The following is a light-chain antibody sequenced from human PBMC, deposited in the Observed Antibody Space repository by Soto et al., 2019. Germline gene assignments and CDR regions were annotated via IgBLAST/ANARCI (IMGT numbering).Light chain of an antibody. Sequence: QSVLAQPASVSGSPGQSIAISCTGTNSDVGGYNYVSWYQQHPGKVPKLLIHDVSNRPSGVSNRCSGSKSGNTASLTISGLQAEDEADYYCLAKTSTISYVFGTGTKVTVL. CDR2: DVS. J-gene: IGLJ1*01. CDR3: LAKTSTISYV. CDR1: NSDVGGYNY. V-gene: IGLV2-14*03.